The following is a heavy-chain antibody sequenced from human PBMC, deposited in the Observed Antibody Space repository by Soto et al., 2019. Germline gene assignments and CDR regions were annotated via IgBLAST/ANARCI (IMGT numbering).Heavy chain of an antibody. V-gene: IGHV3-64*01. Sequence: EVQLVESGGGLVQPGGSLRLSCAASGFTFSSYAMHWVRQAPGKGLEYVSAISSNGGSTYYASSVKGRFTISRDNSKNTLYLQMGSLRAEDMAVYYCARQWLASYYVDYWGQGTLVTVSS. J-gene: IGHJ4*02. CDR3: ARQWLASYYVDY. CDR2: ISSNGGST. D-gene: IGHD6-19*01. CDR1: GFTFSSYA.